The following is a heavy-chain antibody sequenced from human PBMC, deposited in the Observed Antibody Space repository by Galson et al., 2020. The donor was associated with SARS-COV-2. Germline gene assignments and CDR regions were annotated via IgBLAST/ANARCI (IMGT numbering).Heavy chain of an antibody. CDR2: IIPMFGTT. CDR1: GGTLSSYV. CDR3: ARQSDYYDRNFDS. V-gene: IGHV1-69*01. J-gene: IGHJ4*02. Sequence: KISCKASGGTLSSYVISWVRQAPGQGLEWMGGIIPMFGTTRYAQKFQGRVTITADESTGTAYMELSSLRSEDTAVYYCARQSDYYDRNFDSWGQGTLVTVSS. D-gene: IGHD3-22*01.